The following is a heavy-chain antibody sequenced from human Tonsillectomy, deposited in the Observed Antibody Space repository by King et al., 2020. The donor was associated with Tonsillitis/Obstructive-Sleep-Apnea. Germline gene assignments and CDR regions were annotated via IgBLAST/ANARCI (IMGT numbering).Heavy chain of an antibody. D-gene: IGHD1-26*01. Sequence: VQLQQWGAGLLKPSETLSLTCGVYGGSFSGNYWNWIRQPPGKGLEWIGETNHSGSTNNNPSLKSRVTITVDRYKNQFSLKLRSVTAADTAVYYCARTYSGTYYFDYWGQATLVTVSS. J-gene: IGHJ4*02. CDR3: ARTYSGTYYFDY. CDR1: GGSFSGNY. V-gene: IGHV4-34*01. CDR2: TNHSGST.